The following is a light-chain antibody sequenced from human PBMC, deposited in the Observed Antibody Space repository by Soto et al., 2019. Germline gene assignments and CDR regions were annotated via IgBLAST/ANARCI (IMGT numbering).Light chain of an antibody. V-gene: IGLV2-14*01. CDR2: EVS. J-gene: IGLJ1*01. CDR3: SSYTSISTLYV. CDR1: NSYVGGYNY. Sequence: SSLTQPPSVSGSPGQSITISCTGTNSYVGGYNYVSWYQQHPGKAPELMIYEVSHRPSGVSNRFSGSKSDNTASLTISGLQAEDEADYYCSSYTSISTLYVFGTGTKVTVL.